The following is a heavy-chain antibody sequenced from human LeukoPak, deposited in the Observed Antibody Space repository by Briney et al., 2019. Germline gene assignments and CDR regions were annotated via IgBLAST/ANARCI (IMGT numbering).Heavy chain of an antibody. J-gene: IGHJ3*02. V-gene: IGHV4-39*01. D-gene: IGHD3-22*01. CDR3: ARHDSSGPYNAFDI. CDR2: IYYSGTT. CDR1: GVSIRRSTYY. Sequence: KTSETLSLTCTVSGVSIRRSTYYWGWIRQPPGKGLEWIGSIYYSGTTYYNPSLKSRVTISVDTSKNQFSLRLSSVTATDTAVYYCARHDSSGPYNAFDIWGQGTMVTVSS.